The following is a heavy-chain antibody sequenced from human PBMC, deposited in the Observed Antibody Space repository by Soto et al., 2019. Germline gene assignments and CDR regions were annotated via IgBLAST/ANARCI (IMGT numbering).Heavy chain of an antibody. Sequence: ASVKVSCKASGGTFSSYAISWVRQAPGQGLEWMGGIIPIFGTANYAQKFQGRVTITADKSTSTAYMELTSLTAADTAVYYCARDPIFYYASSGYGGSYFDYWGQGSRVTVSS. CDR3: ARDPIFYYASSGYGGSYFDY. D-gene: IGHD3-22*01. CDR1: GGTFSSYA. V-gene: IGHV1-69*06. CDR2: IIPIFGTA. J-gene: IGHJ4*02.